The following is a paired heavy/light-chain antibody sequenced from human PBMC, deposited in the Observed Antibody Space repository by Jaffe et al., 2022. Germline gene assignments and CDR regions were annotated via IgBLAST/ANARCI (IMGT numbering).Heavy chain of an antibody. CDR3: AKGVDFFVGSTFDY. D-gene: IGHD1-26*01. V-gene: IGHV3-23*01. Sequence: EVQLLESGGDLVQPGGSLRLSCAASGFSFGTYSMNWVRQVPGKGLDWVSGASGSGGSINYADSVKGRFTMSRDNSKNTVYLQMNSLRAEDTAVYHCAKGVDFFVGSTFDYWGQGVLVTVSS. CDR1: GFSFGTYS. CDR2: ASGSGGSI. J-gene: IGHJ4*02.
Light chain of an antibody. CDR3: SSYTGNNIRI. CDR2: EVS. J-gene: IGLJ2*01. CDR1: NNDVGNYNY. Sequence: QSALTQPASVSGSPGQSITISCTGTNNDVGNYNYVSWHQQHSGQAPKLMIYEVSNRPSGVSNRFSGSKSGNTASLTISGLQTEDEADYYCSSYTGNNIRIFGGGTKLTVL. V-gene: IGLV2-14*01.